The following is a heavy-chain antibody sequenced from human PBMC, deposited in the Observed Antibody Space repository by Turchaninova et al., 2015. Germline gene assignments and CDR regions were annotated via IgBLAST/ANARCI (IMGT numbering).Heavy chain of an antibody. CDR1: AYSIRRGYY. D-gene: IGHD3-9*01. CDR2: IYHSGST. J-gene: IGHJ4*02. CDR3: VREDDILSGSLL. V-gene: IGHV4-38-2*02. Sequence: QVQLPESGPGLVQPSAALALPCPVSAYSIRRGYYWGWIRQPPGKGPEWIGSIYHSGSTFYNPSLESRVTISGDTSKNQFSLKLRSVTAADTAVYYCVREDDILSGSLLWGQGTLVIVSS.